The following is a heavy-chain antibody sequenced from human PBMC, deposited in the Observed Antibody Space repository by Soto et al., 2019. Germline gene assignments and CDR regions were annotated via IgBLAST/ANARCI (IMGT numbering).Heavy chain of an antibody. J-gene: IGHJ6*02. Sequence: QVQLVQSGAEVTKPGASVKVSCKASGYTFTSYDINWVRQATGQGLEWMGWMNPNSGNTGYAQKCQGRVTMTRNTSISTAYMELSSLRSEDTAVYYCARWPDGYYYYGMDVWGQGTTVTVSS. CDR3: ARWPDGYYYYGMDV. CDR1: GYTFTSYD. V-gene: IGHV1-8*01. CDR2: MNPNSGNT.